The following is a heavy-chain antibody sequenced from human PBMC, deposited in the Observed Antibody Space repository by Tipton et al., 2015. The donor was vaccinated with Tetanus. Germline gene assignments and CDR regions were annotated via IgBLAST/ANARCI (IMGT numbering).Heavy chain of an antibody. J-gene: IGHJ4*02. CDR2: ISSSSSYI. D-gene: IGHD2-15*01. V-gene: IGHV3-21*01. Sequence: SLRLSCAASGFTFSSYSMNWVRQAPGKGLEWVSSISSSSSYIYYADSVKGRFTISRDNAKNSLYLQMNSLRAEDTAVYYCARAVVAATPNFDYWGQGTLVTVPS. CDR1: GFTFSSYS. CDR3: ARAVVAATPNFDY.